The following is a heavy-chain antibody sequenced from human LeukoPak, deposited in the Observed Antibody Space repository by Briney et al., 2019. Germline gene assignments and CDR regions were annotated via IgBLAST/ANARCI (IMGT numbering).Heavy chain of an antibody. Sequence: SETLSLTCAVSGGSISSGGYSWSWIRQPPGKGLEWIGYIYHSGSTYYNPSLKSRVTISVDRSKYQFSLKLSSVTAADTAVYYCARAGYYYGSGSRDNWFDPWGQGTLVTVSS. CDR1: GGSISSGGYS. J-gene: IGHJ5*02. D-gene: IGHD3-10*01. V-gene: IGHV4-30-2*01. CDR3: ARAGYYYGSGSRDNWFDP. CDR2: IYHSGST.